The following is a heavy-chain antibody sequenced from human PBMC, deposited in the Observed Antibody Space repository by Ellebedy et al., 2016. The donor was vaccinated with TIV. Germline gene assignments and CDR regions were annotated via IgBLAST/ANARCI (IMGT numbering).Heavy chain of an antibody. CDR2: ISAYNGNT. V-gene: IGHV1-18*01. CDR3: ARDQGLGWYNHY. J-gene: IGHJ4*02. CDR1: GYTFTSYA. Sequence: ASVKVSCKASGYTFTSYAMHWVRQAPGQGLEWMGWISAYNGNTNYAQKLQGRVTMTTDTSTSTAYMVLRSLRSDDTAVYYCARDQGLGWYNHYWGQGTLVTVSS. D-gene: IGHD1-1*01.